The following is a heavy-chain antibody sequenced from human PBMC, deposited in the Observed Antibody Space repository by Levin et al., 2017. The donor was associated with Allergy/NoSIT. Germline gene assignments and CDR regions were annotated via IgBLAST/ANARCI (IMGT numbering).Heavy chain of an antibody. D-gene: IGHD6-19*01. J-gene: IGHJ4*02. Sequence: GESLKISCAASGFTFSNAWMTWVRQAPGKGLEWVGRIKSKTDGGTTDYAAPVKGRFTISRDDSKTTLYLQMNSLKTEDTAVYYCTTAQWLVPSSYWGQGTLVTVSS. CDR1: GFTFSNAW. V-gene: IGHV3-15*01. CDR3: TTAQWLVPSSY. CDR2: IKSKTDGGTT.